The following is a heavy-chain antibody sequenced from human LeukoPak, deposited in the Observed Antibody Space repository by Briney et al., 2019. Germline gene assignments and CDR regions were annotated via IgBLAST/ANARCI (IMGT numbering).Heavy chain of an antibody. CDR1: RFTFSDYY. CDR3: ARILAVASFHPFDY. CDR2: ISSSSSYT. V-gene: IGHV3-11*03. Sequence: SLTLSCAASRFTFSDYYMNWIRQAPAKGLDWVSYISSSSSYTNYADSVKGRFTISRDNAKKSLYLQMNSPRAEDTAVYYCARILAVASFHPFDYGGQGTRVSVSS. D-gene: IGHD6-19*01. J-gene: IGHJ4*02.